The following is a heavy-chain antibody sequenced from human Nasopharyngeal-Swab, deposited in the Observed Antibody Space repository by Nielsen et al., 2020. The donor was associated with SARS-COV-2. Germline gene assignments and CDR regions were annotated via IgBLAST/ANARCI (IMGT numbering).Heavy chain of an antibody. V-gene: IGHV4-59*08. D-gene: IGHD4-23*01. CDR3: ASNYGGNPGGAFDI. J-gene: IGHJ3*02. CDR1: GGSISSYY. Sequence: ESLKISCTVSGGSISSYYWSWIRQPPGKGLEWIGYIYYSGSTNYNPSLKSRVTISVDTSKNQFSLKLSSVTAADTAVYYCASNYGGNPGGAFDIWGQGTMVTVSS. CDR2: IYYSGST.